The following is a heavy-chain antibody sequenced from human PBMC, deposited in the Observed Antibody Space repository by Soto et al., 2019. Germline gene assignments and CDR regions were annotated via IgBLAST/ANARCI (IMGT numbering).Heavy chain of an antibody. D-gene: IGHD5-12*01. CDR1: GGTFSSYT. CDR3: ARDQWLRRRVFAY. Sequence: GASVKVSCKASGGTFSSYTISWVRQAPGQGLERMGRIIPILGIANYAQKFQGRVTITTDISTSTAYMELSSLRSDDTALYYFARDQWLRRRVFAYWGQGTLVTVSS. J-gene: IGHJ4*02. V-gene: IGHV1-69*04. CDR2: IIPILGIA.